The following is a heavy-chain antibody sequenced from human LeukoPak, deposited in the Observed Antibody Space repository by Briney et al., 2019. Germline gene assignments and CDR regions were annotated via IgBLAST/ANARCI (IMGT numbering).Heavy chain of an antibody. CDR2: IKKDGSEK. Sequence: GGPLRLSCAASRFPFSTYWMTWVRQAPGKGLEWVAKIKKDGSEKYYVDSVKGRFTISRGNAKNSLYLEINSLRAEDTAVYYCARDRGTDYYYYAMDVWGQGTTVTVSS. CDR3: ARDRGTDYYYYAMDV. D-gene: IGHD1-1*01. J-gene: IGHJ6*02. V-gene: IGHV3-7*05. CDR1: RFPFSTYW.